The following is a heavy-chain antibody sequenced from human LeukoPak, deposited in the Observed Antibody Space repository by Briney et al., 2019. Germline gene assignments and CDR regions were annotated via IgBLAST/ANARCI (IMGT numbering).Heavy chain of an antibody. CDR3: ARLRVGSYDPPDY. J-gene: IGHJ4*02. D-gene: IGHD3-16*01. V-gene: IGHV5-51*01. CDR2: IYPGDSDT. Sequence: HGEFLKISCKGSGYSFTSYWISWVRQMPGKGLEWMGIIYPGDSDTRYSPSFQGQVTISADKSSSTAYLQWSSLKASDTAMYHCARLRVGSYDPPDYWGQGTLVTVSS. CDR1: GYSFTSYW.